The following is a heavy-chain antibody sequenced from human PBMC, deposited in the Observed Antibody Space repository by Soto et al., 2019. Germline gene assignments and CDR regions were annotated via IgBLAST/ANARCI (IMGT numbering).Heavy chain of an antibody. CDR1: GFTFDDYT. D-gene: IGHD6-13*01. Sequence: GGSLRLSCAASGFTFDDYTMHWVRQAPGKCLEWVSLISWDGGSTYYADSVKGRFTISRDNSKNSLYLQMNSLRTEDTALYYCAKDRSSSSHYYGMDVWGQGTTVTVSS. J-gene: IGHJ6*02. CDR3: AKDRSSSSHYYGMDV. V-gene: IGHV3-43*01. CDR2: ISWDGGST.